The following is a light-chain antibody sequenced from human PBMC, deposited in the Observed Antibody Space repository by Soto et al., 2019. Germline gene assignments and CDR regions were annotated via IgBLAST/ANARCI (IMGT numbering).Light chain of an antibody. CDR3: GAWDSSLTTYA. CDR2: DAD. V-gene: IGLV1-51*01. Sequence: QSVLTQPPSVSAAPGQKVTISCSGSSSNIGRNYVSWYQHVPGTAPKLLIYDADKRPSGIPDRFSGYKSGASATLGITGHQTGDEADYYCGAWDSSLTTYAFGTGTKLTVL. CDR1: SSNIGRNY. J-gene: IGLJ1*01.